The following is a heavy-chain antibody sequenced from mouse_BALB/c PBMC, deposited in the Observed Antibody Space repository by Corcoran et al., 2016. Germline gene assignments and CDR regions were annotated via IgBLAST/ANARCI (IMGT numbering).Heavy chain of an antibody. Sequence: EVQLQQSGAELVKPGASVKLSCTASGFNIKDTYMHWVKQRPEQGPEWIGRIDPANGNTKYDPKFQGKATITADTSSNTAYLQLSSLTSEDTAVYYCARSQYGNYAMDYWGQGTSVTVSS. J-gene: IGHJ4*01. CDR2: IDPANGNT. CDR1: GFNIKDTY. V-gene: IGHV14-3*02. D-gene: IGHD2-10*02. CDR3: ARSQYGNYAMDY.